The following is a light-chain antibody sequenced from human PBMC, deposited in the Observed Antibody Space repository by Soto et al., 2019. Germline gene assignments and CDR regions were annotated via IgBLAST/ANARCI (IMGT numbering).Light chain of an antibody. J-gene: IGLJ2*01. CDR3: SSYTSSSTLVV. CDR2: DVC. Sequence: QSALTQHDSVSGSPGQSITISCTGTSIDVGGYHYVSWYQQHPGKAPKLMIYDVCNRPSGVSNRFSGSKSGNTASLTISGLQAEDEADYYCSSYTSSSTLVVFGAGTKLTVL. CDR1: SIDVGGYHY. V-gene: IGLV2-14*01.